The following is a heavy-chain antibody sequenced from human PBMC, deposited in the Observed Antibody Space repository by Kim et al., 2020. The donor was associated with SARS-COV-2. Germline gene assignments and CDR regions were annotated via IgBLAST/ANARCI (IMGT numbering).Heavy chain of an antibody. J-gene: IGHJ6*02. CDR2: IYYSGST. CDR3: ARWYSSSSIYYYGMDV. D-gene: IGHD6-13*01. V-gene: IGHV4-31*03. CDR1: GGSISSGGYY. Sequence: SETLSLTCTVSGGSISSGGYYWSWIRQHPGKGLEWIGYIYYSGSTYYNPSLKSRVTISVDTSKNQFSLKLSSVTAADTAVYYCARWYSSSSIYYYGMDVWGQGTTVTVSS.